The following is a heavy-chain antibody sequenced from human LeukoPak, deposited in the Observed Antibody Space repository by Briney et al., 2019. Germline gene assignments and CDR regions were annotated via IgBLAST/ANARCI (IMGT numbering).Heavy chain of an antibody. J-gene: IGHJ4*02. V-gene: IGHV4-34*01. CDR1: GGSFSGYY. Sequence: SETLSLTCAVYGGSFSGYYWSWIRQPPGKGLEWIGEINHSGSTNYNPSLKSRVTISVDTSKNQFSLKLSSVTAADTAVYYCARGGRYYYSRGRLDYWGQGTLVTVSS. CDR2: INHSGST. D-gene: IGHD3-22*01. CDR3: ARGGRYYYSRGRLDY.